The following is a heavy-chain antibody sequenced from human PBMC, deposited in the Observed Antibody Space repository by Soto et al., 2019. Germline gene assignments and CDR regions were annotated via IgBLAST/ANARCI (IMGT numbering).Heavy chain of an antibody. CDR1: GYSFSRYW. J-gene: IGHJ4*02. V-gene: IGHV5-51*01. Sequence: GESLKISCKGSGYSFSRYWIAWVRQTPGKGLEWMGLIYPGDSDTRYSPSFQGQVTISADKSITTAYLQWSSPKASDTAIYYCARDTFSGDSSGPHYWGQGTLVTVSS. D-gene: IGHD3-22*01. CDR3: ARDTFSGDSSGPHY. CDR2: IYPGDSDT.